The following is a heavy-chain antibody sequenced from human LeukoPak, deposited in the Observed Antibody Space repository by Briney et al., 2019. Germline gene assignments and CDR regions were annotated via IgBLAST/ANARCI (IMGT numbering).Heavy chain of an antibody. CDR1: GFTFSSYE. D-gene: IGHD5-18*01. CDR2: ISSSGSTI. CDR3: ARAILRGYSYASGLGY. V-gene: IGHV3-48*03. J-gene: IGHJ4*02. Sequence: GGSLRLSCAASGFTFSSYEMNWVRQAPGKGLEWVSYISSSGSTIYYADSVKGRFTISRDNAKNSLYLQMNSLRAEDTAVYYCARAILRGYSYASGLGYRGQGTLVTVSS.